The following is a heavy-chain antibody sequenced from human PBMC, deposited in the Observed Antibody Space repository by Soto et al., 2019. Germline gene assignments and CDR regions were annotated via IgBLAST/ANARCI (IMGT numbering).Heavy chain of an antibody. V-gene: IGHV4-34*01. J-gene: IGHJ6*03. CDR2: INHSGRT. CDR3: ASPAYYYGYSYYYMDV. Sequence: QVQLQQWGAGLLKPSETLSLTCAVYGGSFSGYYWSWIRQPPGKGLEWIGEINHSGRTNYNPSLKSRVTISVDTSKNQFSLKLSSVTAADTAVYYCASPAYYYGYSYYYMDVWGKGTTVTVSS. CDR1: GGSFSGYY. D-gene: IGHD3-10*01.